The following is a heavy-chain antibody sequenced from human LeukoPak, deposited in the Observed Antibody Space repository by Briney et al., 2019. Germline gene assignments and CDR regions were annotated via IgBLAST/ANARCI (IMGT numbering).Heavy chain of an antibody. J-gene: IGHJ6*03. V-gene: IGHV4-31*03. CDR3: ARGINGDLDYYYYYMDV. Sequence: SETLSLTCTASGGSISSGGYYWSWIRQHPGKGLEWIGYIYYSGSTYYNPSLKSRVTISVDTSKNQFSLKLSSVTAADTAVYYCARGINGDLDYYYYYMDVWGKGTTVTVSS. CDR1: GGSISSGGYY. CDR2: IYYSGST. D-gene: IGHD4-17*01.